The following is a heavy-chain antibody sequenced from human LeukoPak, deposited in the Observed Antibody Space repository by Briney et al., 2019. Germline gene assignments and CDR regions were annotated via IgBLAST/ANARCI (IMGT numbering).Heavy chain of an antibody. Sequence: PSETLSLTCAVYGGSFSGYYWSWIRQPPGKGLEWIGEINHSGSTNYNPSLKSRVTISVDTSKNQFSLKLSSVTAADTAVYYCARSGTYYDFWSGYRYWGQGTLVTVSS. CDR2: INHSGST. V-gene: IGHV4-34*01. J-gene: IGHJ4*02. CDR1: GGSFSGYY. D-gene: IGHD3-3*01. CDR3: ARSGTYYDFWSGYRY.